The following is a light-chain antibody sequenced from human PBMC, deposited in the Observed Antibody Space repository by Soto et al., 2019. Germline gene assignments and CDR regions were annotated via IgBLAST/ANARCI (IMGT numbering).Light chain of an antibody. CDR3: QQYSSLYT. V-gene: IGKV1-5*03. Sequence: DIQMTQSPSTLSASVGDIVTITCRASQSISSWLAWYQQKPGKAPKLLIYKASSLESGVPSRFSGSGSGTEFTLPISSLQPDDSATYSCQQYSSLYTFGQGTKLEIK. CDR1: QSISSW. CDR2: KAS. J-gene: IGKJ2*01.